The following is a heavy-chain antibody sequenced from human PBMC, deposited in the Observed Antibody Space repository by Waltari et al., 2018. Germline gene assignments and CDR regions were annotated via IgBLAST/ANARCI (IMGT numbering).Heavy chain of an antibody. CDR3: ARDHPYCGGDCYPDY. D-gene: IGHD2-21*01. CDR1: GGTFSSYA. Sequence: QVQLVQSGAEVKKPGSSVKVSCKASGGTFSSYAISWVRQVPGQGLEWMGGIIPIFGTANYAQKFQGRVTITADESTSTAYMELSSLRSEDTAVYYCARDHPYCGGDCYPDYWGQGTLVTVSS. V-gene: IGHV1-69*12. J-gene: IGHJ4*02. CDR2: IIPIFGTA.